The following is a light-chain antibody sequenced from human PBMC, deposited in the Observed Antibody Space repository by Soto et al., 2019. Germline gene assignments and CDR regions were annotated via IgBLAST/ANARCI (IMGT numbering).Light chain of an antibody. CDR1: SSDVGGYKY. J-gene: IGLJ3*02. Sequence: QSALTQPRSVSGSPGQSVTISCTGTSSDVGGYKYVSWYQQHPGKAPQLMIYDVNKRPSGVPDRFSGSKSGNTASLTISGLQAEDEADYYCCSYAGSYNWVFGGGTKVTVL. CDR2: DVN. V-gene: IGLV2-11*01. CDR3: CSYAGSYNWV.